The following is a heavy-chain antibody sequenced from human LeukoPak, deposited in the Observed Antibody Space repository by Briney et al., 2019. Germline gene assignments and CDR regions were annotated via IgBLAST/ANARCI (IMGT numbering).Heavy chain of an antibody. J-gene: IGHJ4*02. Sequence: SETLSLTCAVYGGSFSGYYWSWIRQPPGRGLEWIGEINHSGSTNYNPSLKSRVTISVDTSKNQFSLKLSSVTAADTAVYYCARGIVGANSSYYFDYWGQGTLVTVSS. CDR1: GGSFSGYY. D-gene: IGHD1-26*01. CDR2: INHSGST. CDR3: ARGIVGANSSYYFDY. V-gene: IGHV4-34*01.